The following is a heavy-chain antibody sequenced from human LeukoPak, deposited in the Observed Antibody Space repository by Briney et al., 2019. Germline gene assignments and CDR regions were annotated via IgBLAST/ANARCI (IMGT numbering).Heavy chain of an antibody. J-gene: IGHJ3*02. D-gene: IGHD2-15*01. V-gene: IGHV3-30*18. Sequence: GRSLRLSCAASGFTFSSYGMHWVRQAPGKGLEWVAVISYDGSNKYYADSVKGRFTISRDNSKNTLYLQMNSLRAEDTAVYYCAKEHVAATAFDIWGQGTMVTVSS. CDR3: AKEHVAATAFDI. CDR2: ISYDGSNK. CDR1: GFTFSSYG.